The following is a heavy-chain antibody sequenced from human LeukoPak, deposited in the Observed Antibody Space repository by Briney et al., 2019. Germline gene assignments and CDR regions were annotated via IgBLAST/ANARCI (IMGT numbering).Heavy chain of an antibody. D-gene: IGHD3-9*01. J-gene: IGHJ4*02. CDR2: VNAGNGNT. CDR3: ARGPLLRYFDWLLSILDY. V-gene: IGHV1-3*01. CDR1: GYTFTSYA. Sequence: ASVKVSCKASGYTFTSYAMRWVRQAPGQRLEWMGWVNAGNGNTKYSQKFQGRVTITRDTSASTAYMELSSLRSEDTAVYYCARGPLLRYFDWLLSILDYWGQGTLVTVSS.